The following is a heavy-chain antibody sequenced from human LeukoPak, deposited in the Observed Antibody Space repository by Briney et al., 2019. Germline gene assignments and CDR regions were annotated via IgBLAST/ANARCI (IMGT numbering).Heavy chain of an antibody. Sequence: PGGSLRLSCSASGFTFSNQVIHWVRQAPGKGLEWLAFISYDGRNKDYAESVKGRFTVSRDNSKNMVYLQMNSLRVEDTAVFYCAKDPPASGYHLDYWGQGTLVTVSS. D-gene: IGHD3-22*01. CDR2: ISYDGRNK. V-gene: IGHV3-30*18. CDR3: AKDPPASGYHLDY. J-gene: IGHJ4*02. CDR1: GFTFSNQV.